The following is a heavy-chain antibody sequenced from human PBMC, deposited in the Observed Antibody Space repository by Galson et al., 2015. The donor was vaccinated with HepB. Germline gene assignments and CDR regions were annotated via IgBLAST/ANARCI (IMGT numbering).Heavy chain of an antibody. D-gene: IGHD6-19*01. CDR3: ARDQEVAVAGIGRYFQH. J-gene: IGHJ1*01. CDR1: GFTFSSYA. CDR2: ISYDGSNK. V-gene: IGHV3-30-3*01. Sequence: SLRLSCAASGFTFSSYAMHWVRQAPGKGLEWVAVISYDGSNKYYADSVKGRFTISRDNSKNTLYLQMNSLRAEDTAVYYCARDQEVAVAGIGRYFQHWGQGTLVTVSS.